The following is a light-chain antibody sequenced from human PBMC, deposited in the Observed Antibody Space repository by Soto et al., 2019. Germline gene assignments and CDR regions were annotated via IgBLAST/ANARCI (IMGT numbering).Light chain of an antibody. CDR2: GAS. J-gene: IGKJ4*01. V-gene: IGKV3-15*01. CDR1: QSVRSN. CDR3: QQYNNWPALT. Sequence: EIVMTQSPATLSVSPGERATLSCRASQSVRSNLAWYQQKPGQAPRLLIYGASTRATCIPARFSGSGSGTEFTLIISSLQSEDFAVYYCQQYNNWPALTFGGGTKVEIK.